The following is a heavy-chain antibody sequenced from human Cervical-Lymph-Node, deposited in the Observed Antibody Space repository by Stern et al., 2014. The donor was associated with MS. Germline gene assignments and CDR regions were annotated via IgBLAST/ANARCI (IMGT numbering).Heavy chain of an antibody. J-gene: IGHJ6*02. Sequence: VQLEESGGGVVQPGRSLRLSCAASGFTFSSYAMHWVRQAPGKGLEWVAVISYDGSNKYYADSVKGRFTISRDNSKNTLYLQMNSLRAEDTAVYYCARGPRGAVASYYYYYGMDVWGQGTTVTVSS. CDR1: GFTFSSYA. CDR3: ARGPRGAVASYYYYYGMDV. V-gene: IGHV3-30-3*01. CDR2: ISYDGSNK. D-gene: IGHD6-19*01.